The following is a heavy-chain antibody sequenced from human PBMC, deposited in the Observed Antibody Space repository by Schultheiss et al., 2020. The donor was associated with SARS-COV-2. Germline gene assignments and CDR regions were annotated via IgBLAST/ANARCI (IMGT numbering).Heavy chain of an antibody. CDR2: IRSKANSYAT. V-gene: IGHV3-73*01. CDR3: AKVLRWFHWYYGMDV. D-gene: IGHD3-10*01. Sequence: GSLRLSCAASGFTFSGSAMHWVRQASGKGLEWVGRIRSKANSYATAYAASVKGRFTISRDDSKNTAYLQMNSLRAEDTAVYYCAKVLRWFHWYYGMDVWGQGTTVTVSS. J-gene: IGHJ6*02. CDR1: GFTFSGSA.